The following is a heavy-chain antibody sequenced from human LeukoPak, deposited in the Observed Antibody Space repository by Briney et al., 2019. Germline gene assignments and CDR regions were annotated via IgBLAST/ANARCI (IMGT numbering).Heavy chain of an antibody. Sequence: SETLSLTCTVSGGSISSSSYYWGWIRQPPGKGLEWIGSIYYSGSTYYNPSLKSRVTISVDTSKNQFSLKLSSVTAADTAVYYCARMPTKEILDYWGQGTLVTVSS. CDR2: IYYSGST. D-gene: IGHD1-26*01. CDR1: GGSISSSSYY. J-gene: IGHJ4*02. V-gene: IGHV4-39*07. CDR3: ARMPTKEILDY.